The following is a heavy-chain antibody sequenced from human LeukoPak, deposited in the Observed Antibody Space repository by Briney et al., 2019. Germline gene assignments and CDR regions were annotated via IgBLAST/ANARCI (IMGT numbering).Heavy chain of an antibody. CDR3: ARGGEGYCSGGSCYYDKNFDY. Sequence: SETLSLICTVSGGSISRYYWSWIRQPPGKGLEWIGYIYYSGSTKYNPSLKSRVTISIDTSKNQFSLKLSSVTAADTAVYYCARGGEGYCSGGSCYYDKNFDYWGQGMLVTVSS. D-gene: IGHD2-15*01. V-gene: IGHV4-59*01. CDR2: IYYSGST. J-gene: IGHJ4*02. CDR1: GGSISRYY.